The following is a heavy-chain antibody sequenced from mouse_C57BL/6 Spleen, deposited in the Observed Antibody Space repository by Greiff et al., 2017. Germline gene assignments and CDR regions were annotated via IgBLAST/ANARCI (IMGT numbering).Heavy chain of an antibody. CDR2: ISSGSSTI. CDR3: ARTAQAPDYFDS. V-gene: IGHV5-17*01. D-gene: IGHD3-2*02. Sequence: EVKLMESGGGLVKPGGSLKLSCAASGFTFSDYGMHWVRQAPEKGLEWVAYISSGSSTIYYADTVKGRFTISRDNAKNTLFLQMTSLRSEDTAMYYCARTAQAPDYFDSWGQGTTLTVSS. CDR1: GFTFSDYG. J-gene: IGHJ2*01.